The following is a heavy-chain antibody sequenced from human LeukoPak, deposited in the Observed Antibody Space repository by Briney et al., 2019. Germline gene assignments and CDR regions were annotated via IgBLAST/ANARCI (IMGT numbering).Heavy chain of an antibody. CDR3: ASQYSSSYYYYYYGMDV. J-gene: IGHJ6*02. CDR2: INAGNGNT. V-gene: IGHV1-3*01. Sequence: ASVKVSCKASGYTFTSYAMHWVRQAPGQRLEWMGWINAGNGNTKYSQKFQDRVTITRDTSASTAYMELSSLRFEDTAVYYCASQYSSSYYYYYYGMDVWGQGTTVTVSS. CDR1: GYTFTSYA. D-gene: IGHD6-13*01.